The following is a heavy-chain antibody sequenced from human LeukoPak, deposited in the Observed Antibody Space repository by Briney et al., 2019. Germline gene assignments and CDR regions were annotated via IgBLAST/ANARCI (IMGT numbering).Heavy chain of an antibody. CDR1: GFTFSSYG. CDR3: AKEGSSWLIGRFDY. CDR2: ISGSGGST. D-gene: IGHD6-13*01. Sequence: GGSLRLSCAASGFTFSSYGMHWVRQAPGKGLEWVSAISGSGGSTYYADSVKGRFTISRDNSKNTLYLQMNSLRAEDTAVYYCAKEGSSWLIGRFDYWGQGTLVTVSS. J-gene: IGHJ4*02. V-gene: IGHV3-23*01.